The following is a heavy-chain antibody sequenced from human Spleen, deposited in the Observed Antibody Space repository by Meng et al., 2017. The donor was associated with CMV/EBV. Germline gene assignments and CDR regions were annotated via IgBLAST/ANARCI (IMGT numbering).Heavy chain of an antibody. D-gene: IGHD2-8*01. V-gene: IGHV1-69*10. CDR1: GVTFSTYV. J-gene: IGHJ6*02. Sequence: SVKVSCKASGVTFSTYVINWVRQAPGQGLEWMGGIIPRLGVVKQAQRFQGRVAITADKSTNTAYMELRSLRSEDTAVYYCARETIRGYSTFTFMDVWGQGTTVTVSS. CDR2: IIPRLGVV. CDR3: ARETIRGYSTFTFMDV.